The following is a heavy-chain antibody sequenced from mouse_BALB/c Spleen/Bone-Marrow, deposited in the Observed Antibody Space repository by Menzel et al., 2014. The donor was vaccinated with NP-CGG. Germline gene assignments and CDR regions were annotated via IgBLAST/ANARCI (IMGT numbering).Heavy chain of an antibody. CDR1: GYTFTSYV. V-gene: IGHV1-14*01. D-gene: IGHD2-1*01. CDR2: INPNNDGS. CDR3: ARGKTYAMDY. J-gene: IGHJ4*01. Sequence: LQESGPELVKPGASVKMSCKASGYTFTSYVMHWVKQKPGQGLEWIGYINPNNDGSKYNEKFKGKATPTSDKSSSTAYMELSSLTSEDSAVYYCARGKTYAMDYWGQGTSVTVSS.